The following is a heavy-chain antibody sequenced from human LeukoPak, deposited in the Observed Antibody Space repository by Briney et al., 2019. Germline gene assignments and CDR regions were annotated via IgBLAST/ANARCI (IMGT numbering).Heavy chain of an antibody. CDR3: ARRDSSGYYLFDY. V-gene: IGHV5-51*01. Sequence: GESLKISCKGSGYSFTSFWIGWVRQMPGKGLEWMGIIYPGDSDIRYSPSFQGQVTVSADKSISTAYLQWSSLKASDTAMYYCARRDSSGYYLFDYWGQGTLVTVSS. CDR2: IYPGDSDI. D-gene: IGHD3-22*01. CDR1: GYSFTSFW. J-gene: IGHJ4*02.